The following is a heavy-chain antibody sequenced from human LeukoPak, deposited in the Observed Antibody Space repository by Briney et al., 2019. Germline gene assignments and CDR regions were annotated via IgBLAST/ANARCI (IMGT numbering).Heavy chain of an antibody. CDR3: ARDLPLAVAGTLDY. D-gene: IGHD6-19*01. Sequence: SETLSLTCAVYGGSFSGYYWSWIRQPPGKGLEWIGEINHSGSTNYNPSFKSRVTISVDTSKNQFSLKLSSVTAADTAVYYCARDLPLAVAGTLDYWGQGTLVTVSS. CDR1: GGSFSGYY. V-gene: IGHV4-34*01. CDR2: INHSGST. J-gene: IGHJ4*02.